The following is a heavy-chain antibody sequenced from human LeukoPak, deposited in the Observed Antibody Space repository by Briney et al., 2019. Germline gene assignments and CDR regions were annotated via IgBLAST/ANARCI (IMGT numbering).Heavy chain of an antibody. Sequence: ASVKVSCKASGYTFTSYYMHWVRQAPGQGLEWMGIINPSGGSTSYAQKFQGRVTITRNTSISTAYMELSSLRSEDTAVYYCARAPNYSDYRYYYYYMDVWGKGTTVTVSS. CDR1: GYTFTSYY. D-gene: IGHD5-12*01. J-gene: IGHJ6*03. CDR3: ARAPNYSDYRYYYYYMDV. CDR2: INPSGGST. V-gene: IGHV1-46*01.